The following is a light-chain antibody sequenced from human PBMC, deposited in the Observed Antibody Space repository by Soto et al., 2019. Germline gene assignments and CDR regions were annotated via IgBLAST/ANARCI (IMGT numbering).Light chain of an antibody. V-gene: IGKV1-12*01. Sequence: DIQMTPSPSSVSASVGDRVTITCRASQGINNWLAWYQQKPGKAPELLIYAVSYLQSGVPSRFSGSGSGTDFTLTISSLQPEDFATYFCKQSSAFPLTFGGGTNVDIK. CDR3: KQSSAFPLT. CDR1: QGINNW. J-gene: IGKJ4*01. CDR2: AVS.